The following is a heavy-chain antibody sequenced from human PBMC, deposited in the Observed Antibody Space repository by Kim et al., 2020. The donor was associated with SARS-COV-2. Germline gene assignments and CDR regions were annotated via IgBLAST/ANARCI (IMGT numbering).Heavy chain of an antibody. Sequence: LSLTCAASGFTFSSYAMSWVRQAPGKGLEWVSAISGSGGSTYYADSVKGRFTISRDNSKNTLYLQMNSLRAEDTAVYYCAKDTLTTRAYFDYWGQGTLVTVSS. CDR3: AKDTLTTRAYFDY. CDR1: GFTFSSYA. V-gene: IGHV3-23*01. CDR2: ISGSGGST. D-gene: IGHD4-17*01. J-gene: IGHJ4*02.